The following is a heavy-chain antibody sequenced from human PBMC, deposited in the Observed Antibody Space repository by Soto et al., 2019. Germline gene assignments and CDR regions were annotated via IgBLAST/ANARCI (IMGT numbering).Heavy chain of an antibody. CDR1: GYTFSSYG. CDR2: SSPYNGET. CDR3: ARSNRYGSGNEIYYFDF. V-gene: IGHV1-18*01. D-gene: IGHD3-10*01. J-gene: IGHJ4*02. Sequence: QGQLVQSGAEVKKPGATVKVSCKASGYTFSSYGIAWVRQAPGQGLEWMGWSSPYNGETNYAQKRRGRVTVTTATSTSTAYMELRSLRSDDTDIYYCARSNRYGSGNEIYYFDFWGQGTLFTVFS.